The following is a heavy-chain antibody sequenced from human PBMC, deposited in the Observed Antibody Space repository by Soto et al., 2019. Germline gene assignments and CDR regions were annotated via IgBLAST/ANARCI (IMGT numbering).Heavy chain of an antibody. CDR1: GYTFTGYG. Sequence: ASVKVSCKASGYTFTGYGISWLRQAPGQGLEWMGWISAYNGNTNYAQKLQGRVTMTTDTSTSTAYMELRSLRSDDTAVYYCARMEYYYDSSGYSYLDYWGQGTLVTVSS. V-gene: IGHV1-18*01. J-gene: IGHJ4*02. CDR2: ISAYNGNT. CDR3: ARMEYYYDSSGYSYLDY. D-gene: IGHD3-22*01.